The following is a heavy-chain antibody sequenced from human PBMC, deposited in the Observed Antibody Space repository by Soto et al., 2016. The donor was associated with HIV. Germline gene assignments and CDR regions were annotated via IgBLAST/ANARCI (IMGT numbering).Heavy chain of an antibody. V-gene: IGHV3-21*01. D-gene: IGHD4-17*01. J-gene: IGHJ1*01. CDR1: GFTFSHYS. Sequence: EVQLVESGGGLVKPGGSLRLSCAASGFTFSHYSMNWVRQAPGKGLEWVSSLSSGSSYIYYGDSVKGRFTISRDNAKNSLYLQMNSLRADDTAMYYCASTTVTTSAEYFQHWGQGTLVTVSS. CDR3: ASTTVTTSAEYFQH. CDR2: LSSGSSYI.